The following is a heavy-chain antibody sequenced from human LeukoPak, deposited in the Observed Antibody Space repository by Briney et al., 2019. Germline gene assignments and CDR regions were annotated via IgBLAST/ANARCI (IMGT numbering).Heavy chain of an antibody. V-gene: IGHV3-23*01. D-gene: IGHD6-13*01. J-gene: IGHJ4*02. CDR1: GFTFSSYA. CDR3: ARRGAAAGTSDY. Sequence: SGGSLRLSCAASGFTFSSYAMSWVRQAPGKGLEWVSAISGSGTGTYYADSVKGRFTISRDNSKNTLYLQMGSLRAEDMAVYYCARRGAAAGTSDYWGQGTLVTVSS. CDR2: ISGSGTGT.